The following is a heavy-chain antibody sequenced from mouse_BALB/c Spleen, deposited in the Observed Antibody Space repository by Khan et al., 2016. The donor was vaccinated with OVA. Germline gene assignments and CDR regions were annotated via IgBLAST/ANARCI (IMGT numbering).Heavy chain of an antibody. V-gene: IGHV3-2*02. Sequence: VQLKESGPGLVKPSQSLSLTCTVTGYSITSDYAWNWIRQFPGNKLEWMGYISYSGSTNYNPSLKSRISFTRDTSKNQFFLQLNSVTTEDAATYYYSRDGSRYNYAMDYWGQGTSVTVSS. CDR3: SRDGSRYNYAMDY. D-gene: IGHD2-3*01. J-gene: IGHJ4*01. CDR2: ISYSGST. CDR1: GYSITSDYA.